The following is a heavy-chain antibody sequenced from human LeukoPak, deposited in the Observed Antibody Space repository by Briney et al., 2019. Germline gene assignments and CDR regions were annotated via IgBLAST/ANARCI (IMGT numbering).Heavy chain of an antibody. V-gene: IGHV3-48*02. CDR3: ARGGVVYAPRYGMDV. D-gene: IGHD2-8*02. J-gene: IGHJ6*02. Sequence: GGSLRLSCAASGFTFSSYSMNWVRQAPGKGLEWVSYISSSSSTIYYADSVKGRFTISRDNAKNSLYLQMNSLRDEDTAVYYCARGGVVYAPRYGMDVWGQGTTVTVSS. CDR1: GFTFSSYS. CDR2: ISSSSSTI.